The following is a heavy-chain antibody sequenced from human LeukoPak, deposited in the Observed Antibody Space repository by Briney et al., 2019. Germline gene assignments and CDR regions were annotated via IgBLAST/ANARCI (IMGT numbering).Heavy chain of an antibody. D-gene: IGHD4-17*01. V-gene: IGHV3-21*01. Sequence: PGGSLRLSCAASGITFSSYSMNWVRQAPGKGLEWVSSISSSSSYIYYADSVKGRFTISRDNAKNSLYLQMNSLRAEDTAVYYCASGHGDLIDYWGQGTLVTVSS. J-gene: IGHJ4*02. CDR3: ASGHGDLIDY. CDR1: GITFSSYS. CDR2: ISSSSSYI.